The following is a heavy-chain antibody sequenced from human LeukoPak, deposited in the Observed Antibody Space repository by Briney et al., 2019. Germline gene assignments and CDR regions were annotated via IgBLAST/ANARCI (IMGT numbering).Heavy chain of an antibody. J-gene: IGHJ4*02. CDR3: AREFPYYYDSSGYYYLDY. CDR2: IYYSGST. CDR1: GFTFSSYA. Sequence: GSLRLSCAASGFTFSSYAMSWVRQPPGKGLEWIGSIYYSGSTYYNPSLKSRVTISVDTSKNQFSLKLSSVTAADTAVYYCAREFPYYYDSSGYYYLDYWGQGTLVTVSS. V-gene: IGHV4-39*07. D-gene: IGHD3-22*01.